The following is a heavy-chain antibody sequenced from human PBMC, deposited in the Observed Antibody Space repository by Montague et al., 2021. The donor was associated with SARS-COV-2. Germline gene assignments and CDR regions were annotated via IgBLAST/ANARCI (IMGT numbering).Heavy chain of an antibody. V-gene: IGHV3-11*06. D-gene: IGHD3-9*01. CDR1: GFTFSDYY. CDR2: ISSSSSYT. CDR3: AGDQPHYDILTGYYKDYYYMDV. Sequence: SRRLSCAASGFTFSDYYMSWIRQAPGKGLEWVSYISSSSSYTNYADSVKGRFTISRDNAKNSLYLQMNSLRAEDTAVYYCAGDQPHYDILTGYYKDYYYMDVWGQGTTVTVSS. J-gene: IGHJ6*02.